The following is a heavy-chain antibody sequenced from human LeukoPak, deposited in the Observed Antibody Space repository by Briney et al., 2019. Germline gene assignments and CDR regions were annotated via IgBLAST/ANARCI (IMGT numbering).Heavy chain of an antibody. CDR2: IIPIFGTP. Sequence: SVNVSCKASGGSFSSYAITWVRQAPGQGLEWMGRIIPIFGTPTYAQNFQGRVTITADMGSSTAYLELTSLTSEDTARYFCAKQGAVRQDYYMDVWGSGTTVTVSS. V-gene: IGHV1-69*06. CDR3: AKQGAVRQDYYMDV. CDR1: GGSFSSYA. D-gene: IGHD3-16*01. J-gene: IGHJ6*03.